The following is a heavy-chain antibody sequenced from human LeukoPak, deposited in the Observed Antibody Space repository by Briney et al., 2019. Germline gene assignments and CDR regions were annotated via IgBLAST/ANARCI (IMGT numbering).Heavy chain of an antibody. V-gene: IGHV4-39*07. CDR3: ARVREDYDILTRYYYYYMDV. Sequence: SETLSLTCTVSGGSISSSSYYWGWIRQPPGKGLEWIGSIYYSGSTNYNPSLKSRVTISVGTSKNQFSLKLSSVTAADTAVYYCARVREDYDILTRYYYYYMDVWGKGTTVTVSS. D-gene: IGHD3-9*01. J-gene: IGHJ6*03. CDR2: IYYSGST. CDR1: GGSISSSSYY.